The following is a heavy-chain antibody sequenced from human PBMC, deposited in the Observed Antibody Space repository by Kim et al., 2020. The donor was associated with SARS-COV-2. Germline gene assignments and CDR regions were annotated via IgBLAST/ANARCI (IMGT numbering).Heavy chain of an antibody. CDR1: GFTFSSYA. CDR3: ARDRSNGGWFDP. CDR2: ISYDGSNK. V-gene: IGHV3-30-3*01. Sequence: GGSLRLSCAASGFTFSSYAMHWVRQAPGKGLEWVAVISYDGSNKYYADSVKGRFTISRDNSKNTLYLQMNSLRAEDTAVYYCARDRSNGGWFDPWGQGTLVTVSS. D-gene: IGHD2-8*01. J-gene: IGHJ5*02.